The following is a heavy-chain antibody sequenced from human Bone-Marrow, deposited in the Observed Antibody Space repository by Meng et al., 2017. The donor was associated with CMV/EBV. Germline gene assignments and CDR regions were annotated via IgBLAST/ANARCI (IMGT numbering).Heavy chain of an antibody. CDR1: GSTFSSYS. D-gene: IGHD6-13*01. Sequence: GGSLRLSCAASGSTFSSYSMNWVRQAPGKGLEWVSYISSSSSTIYYADSVKGRFTISRDNAKNSLYLQMNSLRAEDTAVYYCARKGDSSSWPPYNWFDPWGQGTLVTVSS. CDR2: ISSSSSTI. CDR3: ARKGDSSSWPPYNWFDP. V-gene: IGHV3-48*04. J-gene: IGHJ5*02.